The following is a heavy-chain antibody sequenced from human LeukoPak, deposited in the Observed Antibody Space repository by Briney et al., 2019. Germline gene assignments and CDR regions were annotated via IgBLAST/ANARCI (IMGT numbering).Heavy chain of an antibody. V-gene: IGHV3-30*18. CDR3: AKDQEFVQQQLVLLMDY. D-gene: IGHD6-13*01. J-gene: IGHJ4*02. CDR1: GFTFSSYG. CDR2: ISYDGSNK. Sequence: GGSLRLSCAASGFTFSSYGMHWVRQAPGKGLEWVAVISYDGSNKYYADSVKGRFTISRDNSKNTLYLQMNILRAEDTAVYYCAKDQEFVQQQLVLLMDYWGQGTLVSVSS.